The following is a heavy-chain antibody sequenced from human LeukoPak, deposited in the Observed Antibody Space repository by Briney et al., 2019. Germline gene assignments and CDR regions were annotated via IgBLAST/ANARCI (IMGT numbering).Heavy chain of an antibody. J-gene: IGHJ4*02. CDR2: ISYDGVNE. CDR1: GFTFSNYA. CDR3: VKASSGSYWGGYFDY. Sequence: GGSLRLSCVTSGFTFSNYAMHWVRQAPGKGLEWVAVISYDGVNEYYAEVLKGRFSISRDSSGNTAYLQMNSLRIDDTAVYYCVKASSGSYWGGYFDYWGQGALVTVSS. D-gene: IGHD1-26*01. V-gene: IGHV3-30*18.